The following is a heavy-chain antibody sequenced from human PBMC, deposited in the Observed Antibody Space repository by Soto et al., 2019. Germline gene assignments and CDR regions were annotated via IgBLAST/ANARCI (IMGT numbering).Heavy chain of an antibody. D-gene: IGHD6-19*01. V-gene: IGHV3-33*08. CDR2: IWYDGSNK. CDR3: ARGEAVAGKPHYYYYGMDV. J-gene: IGHJ6*02. CDR1: GFTFSSYG. Sequence: QVQLVESGGGVVQPGRSLRLSCAASGFTFSSYGMHWVRQAPGKGLEWVAVIWYDGSNKYYADSVKGRFTISRDNSKNTLYLQMNSLRAEDTAVYYCARGEAVAGKPHYYYYGMDVWGQGTTVTVSS.